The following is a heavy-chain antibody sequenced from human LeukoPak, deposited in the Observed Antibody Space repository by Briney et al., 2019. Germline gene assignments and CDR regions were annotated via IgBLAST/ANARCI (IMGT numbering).Heavy chain of an antibody. Sequence: PGGSLRLSCAASGFTFSSYAMHWVRQVPGRGLEWVAVVWFDGSYELYADSVKGRFTISRDDSRSTVNLQMESLRAEDTALYYCARDLGGRGIPVYYFDYWGQGTQVTVSS. CDR2: VWFDGSYE. J-gene: IGHJ4*02. V-gene: IGHV3-33*08. D-gene: IGHD4-23*01. CDR3: ARDLGGRGIPVYYFDY. CDR1: GFTFSSYA.